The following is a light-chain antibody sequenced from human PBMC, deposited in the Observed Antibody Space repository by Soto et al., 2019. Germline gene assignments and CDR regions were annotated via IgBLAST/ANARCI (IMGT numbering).Light chain of an antibody. J-gene: IGLJ3*02. CDR2: DNN. CDR1: SSNIGNNS. CDR3: VTWDSGLSAVL. Sequence: QSVLTQPPSVSAAPGQKVTISCSGSSSNIGNNSVSWYQHLPGTAPKFLIYDNNERPSVIPDRFSASKSGTSATLGITGLQTGDEDDYYCVTWDSGLSAVLFGGGTKPTVL. V-gene: IGLV1-51*01.